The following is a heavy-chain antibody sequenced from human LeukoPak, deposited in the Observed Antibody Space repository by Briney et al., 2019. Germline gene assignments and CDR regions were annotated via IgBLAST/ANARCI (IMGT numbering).Heavy chain of an antibody. CDR2: ISAYNGNT. CDR1: GYTFTSYG. V-gene: IGHV1-18*01. D-gene: IGHD3-22*01. Sequence: GASVKVSCKASGYTFTSYGISWVRQAPGQGLEWMGWISAYNGNTNYAQKLQGRVTMTTDTSTSTAYMELRSLRSDDTAVYYCARVPYDSSGFLGVGWFDPWGQGTLVTVSS. J-gene: IGHJ5*02. CDR3: ARVPYDSSGFLGVGWFDP.